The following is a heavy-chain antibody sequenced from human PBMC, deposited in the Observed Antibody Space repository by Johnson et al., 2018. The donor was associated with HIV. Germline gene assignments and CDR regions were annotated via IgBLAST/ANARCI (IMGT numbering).Heavy chain of an antibody. CDR3: AKDLAVVFVTTNGAGAFDL. J-gene: IGHJ3*01. CDR2: ISYDGTKK. Sequence: QVQLVESGGGVVQPGRSLRLSCAASRFTFSSHAMHWVRQAPGKGLEWVAVISYDGTKKNYADSVKGRFTISRDNSKNTVYLQMNSLRAEDTAVYYCAKDLAVVFVTTNGAGAFDLWGQGTLVTVSS. D-gene: IGHD2-2*01. CDR1: RFTFSSHA. V-gene: IGHV3-30*04.